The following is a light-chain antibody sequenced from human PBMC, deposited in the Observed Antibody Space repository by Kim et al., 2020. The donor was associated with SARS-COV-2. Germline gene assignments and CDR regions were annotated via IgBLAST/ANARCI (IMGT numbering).Light chain of an antibody. J-gene: IGKJ1*01. CDR3: QQYGSSPWT. V-gene: IGKV3-20*01. CDR2: GAS. CDR1: RSVSSSY. Sequence: ARGERATRSCRASRSVSSSYLAWYQQKPGQAPRLLIYGASNRATGIPDRFSGSGSGTDFTLTISRLEPEDFAVYYCQQYGSSPWTFGQGTKVEIK.